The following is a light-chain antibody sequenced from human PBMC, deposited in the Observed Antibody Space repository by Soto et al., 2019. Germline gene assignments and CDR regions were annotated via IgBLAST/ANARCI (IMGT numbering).Light chain of an antibody. CDR2: AND. Sequence: QPVLTQTPSASGTPGQRVTIFCSGSSLNIGSNTVNWYRQLPGTAPKLLLYANDQRPSGVPDRFSGSKSGTSASLAISGLQSEDEADYYCASWDDTLNARVFGGGTKLTVL. V-gene: IGLV1-44*01. J-gene: IGLJ3*02. CDR1: SLNIGSNT. CDR3: ASWDDTLNARV.